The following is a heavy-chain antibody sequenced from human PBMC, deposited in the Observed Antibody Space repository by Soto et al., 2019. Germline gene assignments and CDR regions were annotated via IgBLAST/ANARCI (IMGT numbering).Heavy chain of an antibody. CDR1: GFTFSSYA. CDR3: AKNRGPGSYTSWSFDV. CDR2: ISRNGGST. V-gene: IGHV3-64*01. J-gene: IGHJ2*01. D-gene: IGHD3-10*01. Sequence: GGSLRLSCAASGFTFSSYAMHWVRQAPGKGLEYVSAISRNGGSTYYANSVKGRFTISRDNSKNTLFLQMGSLRAEDTAIYFCAKNRGPGSYTSWSFDVWGRRTLV.